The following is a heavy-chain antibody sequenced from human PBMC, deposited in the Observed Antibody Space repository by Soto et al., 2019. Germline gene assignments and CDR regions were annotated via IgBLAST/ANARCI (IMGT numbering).Heavy chain of an antibody. CDR2: ISGSGGST. V-gene: IGHV3-23*01. D-gene: IGHD3-3*01. J-gene: IGHJ4*02. CDR1: GFTFSSYA. Sequence: GGSLRLSCAASGFTFSSYAMSWVRQAPGKGLEWVSAISGSGGSTYYADSVKGRFTISRDNSKNTLYLQMNSLRAEDTAVYYCAKDTSFWSGYQNDYWGQGTLVTVSS. CDR3: AKDTSFWSGYQNDY.